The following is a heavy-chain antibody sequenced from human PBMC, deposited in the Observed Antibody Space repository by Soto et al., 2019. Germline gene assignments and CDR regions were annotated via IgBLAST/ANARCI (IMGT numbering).Heavy chain of an antibody. CDR1: GGTFSSYA. J-gene: IGHJ6*02. V-gene: IGHV1-69*13. D-gene: IGHD5-12*01. CDR2: IIPIFGTA. CDR3: ARASGYDSDYYYYGMDV. Sequence: SVKVSCKASGGTFSSYAISWVRQAPGQGLEWMGGIIPIFGTANYAQKFQGRVTITADESTSTAYMELSSLRSEDTAVYYCARASGYDSDYYYYGMDVWRQGTTVTVSS.